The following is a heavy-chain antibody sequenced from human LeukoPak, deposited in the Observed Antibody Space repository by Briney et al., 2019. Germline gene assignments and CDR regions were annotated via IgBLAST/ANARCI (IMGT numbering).Heavy chain of an antibody. J-gene: IGHJ4*02. CDR3: ARGLGSGWPFDY. CDR1: GGSISSYY. Sequence: SETLSLTCTVSGGSISSYYWTWIRQPPGKGLEYIGYVYYDGSTNYNPSLKSRVTISVDTSKNQFSLKLTSITAADTAMYYCARGLGSGWPFDYWGQGTLVTVSS. CDR2: VYYDGST. D-gene: IGHD6-19*01. V-gene: IGHV4-59*01.